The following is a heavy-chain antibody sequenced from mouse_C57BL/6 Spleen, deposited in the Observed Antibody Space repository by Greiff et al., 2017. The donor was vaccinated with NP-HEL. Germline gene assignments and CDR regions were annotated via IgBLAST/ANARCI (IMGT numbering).Heavy chain of an antibody. CDR2: IYPSDSYP. Sequence: QVQLQQPGAELVRPGTSVKLSCKASGYTFTSYWMHWVKQRPGQGLEWIGVIYPSDSYPNYNQKFKGKATLTVDTSSSTAYMQLSRLTTEDSAVYYCARGNYGSSYGNFDYWGKGTTLTVSS. J-gene: IGHJ2*01. V-gene: IGHV1-59*01. CDR3: ARGNYGSSYGNFDY. D-gene: IGHD1-1*01. CDR1: GYTFTSYW.